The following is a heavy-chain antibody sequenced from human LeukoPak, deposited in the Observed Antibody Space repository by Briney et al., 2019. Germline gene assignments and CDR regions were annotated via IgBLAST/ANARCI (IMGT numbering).Heavy chain of an antibody. D-gene: IGHD6-19*01. J-gene: IGHJ4*02. CDR2: INHSGST. CDR3: ARHPVGIAVAGTRAQYYFDY. Sequence: SEILSLTCAVYAGSFSGYYWSWIRQPPGMGLEWIGEINHSGSTNYNPSLKSRVTISVDTSKNQFSLKLSSVTAADTAVYYCARHPVGIAVAGTRAQYYFDYWGQGTLVTVSS. CDR1: AGSFSGYY. V-gene: IGHV4-34*01.